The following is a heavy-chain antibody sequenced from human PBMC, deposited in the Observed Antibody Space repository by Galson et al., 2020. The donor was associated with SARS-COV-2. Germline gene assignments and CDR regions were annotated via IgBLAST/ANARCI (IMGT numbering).Heavy chain of an antibody. CDR3: ARERTGRGWFDP. J-gene: IGHJ5*02. D-gene: IGHD7-27*01. Sequence: SETMSLTCTASAESINNGTYYWSWIRQPAGKGLEWIGRIYTTGSTDYNPSLKSRITISADTSKNQFPLRLSSVTAADTAVYYCARERTGRGWFDPWGQGTLVTVSS. CDR2: IYTTGST. V-gene: IGHV4-61*02. CDR1: AESINNGTYY.